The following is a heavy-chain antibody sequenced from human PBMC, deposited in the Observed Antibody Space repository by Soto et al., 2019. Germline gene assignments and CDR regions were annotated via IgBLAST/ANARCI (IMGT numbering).Heavy chain of an antibody. D-gene: IGHD3-9*01. Sequence: QITLKESGPTLVKPTQTLTLTCTFSGFSLSTSGVGVGWIRQPPGEALEWLAVIDWDDAKEYSPSLKNRLTITKVSSKNQFVLKMTNMGPMDTGTYYCARKGPEDWPLDYWGQGTLVTVSS. CDR3: ARKGPEDWPLDY. CDR1: GFSLSTSGVG. J-gene: IGHJ4*02. CDR2: IDWDDAK. V-gene: IGHV2-5*02.